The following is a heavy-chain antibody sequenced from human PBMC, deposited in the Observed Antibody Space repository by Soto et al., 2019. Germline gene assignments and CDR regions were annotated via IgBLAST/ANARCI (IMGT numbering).Heavy chain of an antibody. V-gene: IGHV1-69*12. Sequence: QVQLVQSGGEVKKPGSSVKVSCKASGGTFSSYAISWVRQAPGQGLEWMGGIIPIFGTANYAQKFQGRVTITADESTSTAYMELSRLRSADTAVYYCARDNPKRAADRGFDYWCQGTLVTVSS. CDR1: GGTFSSYA. CDR2: IIPIFGTA. CDR3: ARDNPKRAADRGFDY. D-gene: IGHD6-13*01. J-gene: IGHJ4*02.